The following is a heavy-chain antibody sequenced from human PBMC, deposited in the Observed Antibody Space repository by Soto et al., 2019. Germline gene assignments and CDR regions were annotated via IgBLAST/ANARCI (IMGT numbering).Heavy chain of an antibody. V-gene: IGHV3-23*01. CDR2: ISGSGGST. CDR1: GFTFSSYA. Sequence: GGSLRLSCAASGFTFSSYAMSWVRQAPGKGLEWVSAISGSGGSTYYADSVKGRFTISRDNSKNTLYLQMNSLRAEDTAVYYCAKCDFWSGYYDVGLSYYYGMDVWGQGTTVTVSS. J-gene: IGHJ6*02. D-gene: IGHD3-3*01. CDR3: AKCDFWSGYYDVGLSYYYGMDV.